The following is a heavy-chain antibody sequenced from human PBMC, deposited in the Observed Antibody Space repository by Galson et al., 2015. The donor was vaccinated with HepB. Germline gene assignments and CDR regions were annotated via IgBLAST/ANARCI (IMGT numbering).Heavy chain of an antibody. Sequence: LSLTCTVSDGSIHSGSYYWSWIRQPAGKGLEWIGRINTRGSTNYNPSLKSRVTMSVDTSKNQFSLKLSSVTAADTAVYHCARVGRYCSRTSCYIPLQDYYYYYMDVWGKGTTVTVSS. V-gene: IGHV4-61*02. CDR1: DGSIHSGSYY. CDR3: ARVGRYCSRTSCYIPLQDYYYYYMDV. CDR2: INTRGST. J-gene: IGHJ6*03. D-gene: IGHD2-2*01.